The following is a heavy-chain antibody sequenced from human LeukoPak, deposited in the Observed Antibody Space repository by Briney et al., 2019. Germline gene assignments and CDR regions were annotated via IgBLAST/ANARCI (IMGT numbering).Heavy chain of an antibody. J-gene: IGHJ6*03. D-gene: IGHD3-10*01. CDR3: AREDSGSYYNFYYFYMDV. Sequence: SETLSLTCSVSGGSFSNHFWSWVRQPAGKGQEWIGRIYPSGNTNYNPSLKSRVTLSVDTSKTQFYLSLSSVTAADTAVYYCAREDSGSYYNFYYFYMDVWGKGTTVTISS. V-gene: IGHV4-4*07. CDR1: GGSFSNHF. CDR2: IYPSGNT.